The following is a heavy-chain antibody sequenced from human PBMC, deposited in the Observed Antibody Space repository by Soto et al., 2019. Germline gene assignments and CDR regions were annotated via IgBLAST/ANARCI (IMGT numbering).Heavy chain of an antibody. D-gene: IGHD3-3*01. CDR2: ISAYSGKT. CDR3: ARDNSGDFWSGYSHYYFDY. J-gene: IGHJ4*02. V-gene: IGHV1-18*01. CDR1: GYTLTSYG. Sequence: ASVKVSCKTSGYTLTSYGISWVRQAPGQRLEWMGWISAYSGKTNYAQKLQGRLTMTTDTSTSTAHMELRSLRSDDTALYYCARDNSGDFWSGYSHYYFDYWGQGTLVTVSS.